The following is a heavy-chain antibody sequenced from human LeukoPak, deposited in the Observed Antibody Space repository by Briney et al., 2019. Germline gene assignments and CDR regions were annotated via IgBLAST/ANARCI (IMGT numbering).Heavy chain of an antibody. D-gene: IGHD2-21*01. CDR3: ARDRDSEGKFHIDH. CDR2: ISWDGRST. Sequence: GGSVRLSCTSSGFTFDDHGMHWVRQGPGKGLEWVALISWDGRSTYYADSVKDRFTISRDNMKRSLYLQLNSLTPGDTADYYCARDRDSEGKFHIDHWGQGTRVTVSS. V-gene: IGHV3-43D*04. CDR1: GFTFDDHG. J-gene: IGHJ4*02.